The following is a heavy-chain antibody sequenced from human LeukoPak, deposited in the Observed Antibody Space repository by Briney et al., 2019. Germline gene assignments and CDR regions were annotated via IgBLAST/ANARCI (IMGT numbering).Heavy chain of an antibody. D-gene: IGHD1-26*01. V-gene: IGHV3-64*02. Sequence: GGSLRLSCVASGFSFRNYAIHWVRQAPGKGLEYVSVINTDGRITYYADSVKGRFTISRDNSKNTVYLQMGSPRGEDMAVYYCTRDGGSFCDFDYWGQGALVTVSS. CDR3: TRDGGSFCDFDY. J-gene: IGHJ4*02. CDR2: INTDGRIT. CDR1: GFSFRNYA.